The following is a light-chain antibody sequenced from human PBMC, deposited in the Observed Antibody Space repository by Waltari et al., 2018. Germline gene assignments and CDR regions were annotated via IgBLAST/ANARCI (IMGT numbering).Light chain of an antibody. Sequence: QSVLTQPPSVSGAPGPRVSSSCTGSRTNVGAGYVVRCYQQVPGSAPKLLIFNNNNRPSGVPDRFSGSKSGTSASLAITGLQAEDEADYYCQSSDSSLRGSMFGGGTRLTVL. CDR3: QSSDSSLRGSM. J-gene: IGLJ3*02. CDR2: NNN. V-gene: IGLV1-40*01. CDR1: RTNVGAGYV.